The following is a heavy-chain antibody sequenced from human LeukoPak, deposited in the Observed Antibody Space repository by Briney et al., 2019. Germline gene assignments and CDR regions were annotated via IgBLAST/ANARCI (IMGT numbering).Heavy chain of an antibody. J-gene: IGHJ4*02. CDR1: GGTFSSYA. CDR3: ARVDTAMVTFDY. Sequence: ASVKVSCKASGGTFSSYAISCVRQAPGQGLEWMGGIIPIFGTANYAQKFQGRVTITTDESTSTAYMELSSLRSEDTAVYYCARVDTAMVTFDYWGQGTLVTVSS. D-gene: IGHD5-18*01. CDR2: IIPIFGTA. V-gene: IGHV1-69*05.